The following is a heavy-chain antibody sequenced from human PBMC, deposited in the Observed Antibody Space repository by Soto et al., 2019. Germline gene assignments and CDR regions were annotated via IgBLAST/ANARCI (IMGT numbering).Heavy chain of an antibody. CDR1: GYTFSNYG. CDR2: ISAYNGNT. J-gene: IGHJ3*02. V-gene: IGHV1-18*01. CDR3: ARDGRQFVPNSDKFAI. Sequence: QVQLVQSGAELKKPGASVKVSCKASGYTFSNYGINWVRQAPGQGLEWMGWISAYNGNTKYAQKFQGRVTMATDTPTTTAYMELRSLRSDDTAVYYCARDGRQFVPNSDKFAIWGQGTTVTVSS. D-gene: IGHD6-6*01.